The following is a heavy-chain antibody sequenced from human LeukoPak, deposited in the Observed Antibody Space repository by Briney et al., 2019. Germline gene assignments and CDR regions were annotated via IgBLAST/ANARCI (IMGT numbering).Heavy chain of an antibody. V-gene: IGHV4-31*03. CDR1: GVSISSGVSY. J-gene: IGHJ3*02. Sequence: SETLSLTCTVSGVSISSGVSYWSWIRQHPGRGLEWIGYISYSGSSHQNPSLKSRVTISLDTSKNQFSLNLNSVTAADTAIYYCARDVDNNDAFHIWGQGTMVTVSS. CDR2: ISYSGSS. CDR3: ARDVDNNDAFHI. D-gene: IGHD2-15*01.